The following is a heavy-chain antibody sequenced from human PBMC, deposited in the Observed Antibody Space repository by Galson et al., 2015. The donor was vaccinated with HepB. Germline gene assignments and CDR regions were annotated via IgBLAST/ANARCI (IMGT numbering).Heavy chain of an antibody. CDR2: TYYSGST. J-gene: IGHJ3*02. CDR3: ATSTELVTTTDDAFDI. CDR1: GGSIGNYH. Sequence: SETLSLTCTVSGGSIGNYHWTWIRQPPGKGLEWIGYTYYSGSTNYNPSLRSRVSISADTSKNQFSLKLSSVTAADTAVYYCATSTELVTTTDDAFDIWGQGTMVTVSS. V-gene: IGHV4-59*12. D-gene: IGHD2-21*02.